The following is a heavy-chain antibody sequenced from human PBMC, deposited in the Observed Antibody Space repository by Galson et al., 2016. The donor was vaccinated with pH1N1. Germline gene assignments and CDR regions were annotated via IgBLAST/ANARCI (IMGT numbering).Heavy chain of an antibody. V-gene: IGHV3-23*01. CDR2: ISSSGGTT. Sequence: SLRLSCAASGITFSNYAVSWVRQAPGKGLEWVSTISSSGGTTYYADFVKGRFTISRDNSKNTLFVQMNSLRAEDMAVYYCAISHINYFDTSGSSFPNDYWGQGTLVIVSS. J-gene: IGHJ4*02. D-gene: IGHD3-22*01. CDR3: AISHINYFDTSGSSFPNDY. CDR1: GITFSNYA.